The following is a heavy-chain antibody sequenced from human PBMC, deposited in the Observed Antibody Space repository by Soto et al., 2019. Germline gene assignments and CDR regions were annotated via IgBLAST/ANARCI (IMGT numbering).Heavy chain of an antibody. CDR1: GYTFTGYY. J-gene: IGHJ5*02. D-gene: IGHD2-2*01. Sequence: ASVKVSCKASGYTFTGYYMRLVRQAPGQALEWXGXIXXXSXGXXXAXXXQGRVSMTTDTSTTTAYMELRSLRSDDTAVYYCARVVPGAEAWFGPWGQGTLVTVSS. CDR3: ARVVPGAEAWFGP. CDR2: IXXXSXGX. V-gene: IGHV1-18*04.